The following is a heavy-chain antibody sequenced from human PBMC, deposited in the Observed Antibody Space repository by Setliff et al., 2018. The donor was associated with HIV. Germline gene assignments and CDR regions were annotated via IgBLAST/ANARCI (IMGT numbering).Heavy chain of an antibody. CDR2: IYYSGST. CDR1: GGSISSYY. Sequence: PSETLSLTCTVSGGSISSYYWSWIRQPPGKGLEWIGYIYYSGSTNYNASLQSRVTISVDTSKNQFSLRLNSVTAADTAVYYCARGATLLPGYSDRWEYFYMDVWGKGATVTVSS. V-gene: IGHV4-59*12. D-gene: IGHD5-12*01. CDR3: ARGATLLPGYSDRWEYFYMDV. J-gene: IGHJ6*03.